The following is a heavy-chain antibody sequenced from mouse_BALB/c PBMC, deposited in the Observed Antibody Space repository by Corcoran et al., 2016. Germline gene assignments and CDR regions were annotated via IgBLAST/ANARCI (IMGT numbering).Heavy chain of an antibody. D-gene: IGHD4-1*01. CDR2: INPDSSTI. CDR3: ARNWDVGCAY. CDR1: GFDFSRYW. V-gene: IGHV4-1*02. Sequence: EVKLLESGGGLVQPGGSLKLSCAASGFDFSRYWMSWVRQAPGKGLEWIGEINPDSSTINYTPSLKDKFIISRDNAKNTLYLKMSKVRSEDTALYYCARNWDVGCAYWGQGTRVTVSA. J-gene: IGHJ3*01.